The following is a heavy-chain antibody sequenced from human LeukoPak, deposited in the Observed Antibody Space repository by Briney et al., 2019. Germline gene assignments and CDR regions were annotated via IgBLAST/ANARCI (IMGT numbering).Heavy chain of an antibody. V-gene: IGHV1-18*01. Sequence: ASVKVSCTASGYTFTSYGISWVRQAPGQGLEWMGWIGAYNGNTNYAQELQGRVTMTTDTSTSTAYMELRSLRPDDTAVYYCARGGGYMGGDWFDPWGQGTLVTVSS. CDR1: GYTFTSYG. CDR2: IGAYNGNT. D-gene: IGHD3-16*01. J-gene: IGHJ5*02. CDR3: ARGGGYMGGDWFDP.